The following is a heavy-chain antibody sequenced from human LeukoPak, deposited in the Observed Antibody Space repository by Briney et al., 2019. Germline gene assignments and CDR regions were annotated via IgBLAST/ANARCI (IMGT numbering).Heavy chain of an antibody. Sequence: GGSLRLSCAVSGFTLSSYATSWVRQTPGKGQEWVSATSGSGGSTYSADSMKGRFTISRDIPKNTLYLQMNSLRAEDTAVYYCAKSITVTTYYSYGMDVWGQGTTVTVSS. CDR2: TSGSGGST. CDR1: GFTLSSYA. V-gene: IGHV3-23*01. J-gene: IGHJ6*02. CDR3: AKSITVTTYYSYGMDV. D-gene: IGHD4-17*01.